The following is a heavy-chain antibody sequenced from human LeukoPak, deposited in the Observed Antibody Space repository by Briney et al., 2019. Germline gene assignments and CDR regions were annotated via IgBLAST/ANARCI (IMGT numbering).Heavy chain of an antibody. CDR3: ARDEPSRYDYVWGSYRPFDY. V-gene: IGHV1-18*01. CDR2: ISAYNGNT. CDR1: GYTFTSYG. Sequence: GASVKVSCKASGYTFTSYGISWVRQAPGQGLEWMGWISAYNGNTNYAQELQGRVTMTTDTSTSTAYMELRSLRSDDTAVYYCARDEPSRYDYVWGSYRPFDYWGQGTLVTVPS. J-gene: IGHJ4*02. D-gene: IGHD3-16*02.